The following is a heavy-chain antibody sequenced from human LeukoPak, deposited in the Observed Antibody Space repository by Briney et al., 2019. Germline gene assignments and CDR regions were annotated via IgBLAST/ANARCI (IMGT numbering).Heavy chain of an antibody. Sequence: GGSLRLACAASGFAFSDSWMAWIRQAPGKGLEWVAIIKKDGSEKYYVDSMKGRFTISRDNAKNSLFLQMNSLRAEDTAIYYCTTDTWYSAGHWGQGTLVTVSS. CDR2: IKKDGSEK. V-gene: IGHV3-7*03. J-gene: IGHJ4*02. D-gene: IGHD2-15*01. CDR1: GFAFSDSW. CDR3: TTDTWYSAGH.